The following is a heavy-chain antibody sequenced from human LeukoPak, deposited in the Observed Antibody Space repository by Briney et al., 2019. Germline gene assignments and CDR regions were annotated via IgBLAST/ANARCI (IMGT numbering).Heavy chain of an antibody. Sequence: GGSLRLSCAASGFTFSDYYMSWIRQAPGKGLEWVSYISSGGSTIYYADSVKGRFTISRDNAKNSVYLQTDSLRAEDTAVYYCARRRDYFDSWGQGTLVTVSS. CDR3: ARRRDYFDS. V-gene: IGHV3-11*01. CDR2: ISSGGSTI. J-gene: IGHJ4*02. CDR1: GFTFSDYY.